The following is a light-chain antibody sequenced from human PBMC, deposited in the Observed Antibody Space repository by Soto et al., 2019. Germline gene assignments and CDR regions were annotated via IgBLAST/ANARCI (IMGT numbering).Light chain of an antibody. J-gene: IGLJ3*02. V-gene: IGLV2-14*01. CDR1: SSDVGGYNY. CDR2: DVS. CDR3: TSYPSSSTRV. Sequence: QSALTQPASVSGSPGQSMTISCTGTSSDVGGYNYVSWYQQHPGKAPKLMIYDVSNRPSGVSNRFSGSKSGNTASLTISGLEAEDEADYYCTSYPSSSTRVFGGGTKLTVL.